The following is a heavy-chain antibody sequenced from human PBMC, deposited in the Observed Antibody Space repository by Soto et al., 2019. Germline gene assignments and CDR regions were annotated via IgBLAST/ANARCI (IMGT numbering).Heavy chain of an antibody. V-gene: IGHV4-4*02. D-gene: IGHD3-16*01. CDR1: GGSISSSNW. CDR3: ASVDGGRGADYYYGMDV. Sequence: QVQLQESGPGLVKPSGTLSLTCAVSGGSISSSNWWSWVRQPPGKGLEWIGEIYHSGSTNYNPSLKSRVTISVNQSKNQFSLKLSSVTGADTAVYYCASVDGGRGADYYYGMDVWGQGTTVTVSS. CDR2: IYHSGST. J-gene: IGHJ6*02.